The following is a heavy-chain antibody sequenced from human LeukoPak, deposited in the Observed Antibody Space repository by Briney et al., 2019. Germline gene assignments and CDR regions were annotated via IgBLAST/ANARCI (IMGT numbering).Heavy chain of an antibody. V-gene: IGHV4-59*08. Sequence: PSETLSLTCTVSGGSISSYYWSWIRQPPGKGLEWIGYINYSGSTNYNPSLKSRVTISGDTSKNQFSLKLSSVTAADTAVYYCASSPPGTEYFRHWGQGTLVTVSS. CDR3: ASSPPGTEYFRH. CDR2: INYSGST. J-gene: IGHJ1*01. CDR1: GGSISSYY.